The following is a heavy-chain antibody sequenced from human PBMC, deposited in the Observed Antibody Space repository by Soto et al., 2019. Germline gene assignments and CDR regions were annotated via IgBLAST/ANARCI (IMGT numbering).Heavy chain of an antibody. D-gene: IGHD3-22*01. Sequence: GGSLRLSCVASGFTFSSYAMNWVRQAPGKGLEWVSVIYSGGSTYYADSVKGRFTISRDNSKNTLYLQMNSLRAEDTAVYYCAKDYYDSPSPVGYGMDVWGQGTTVTVSS. CDR2: IYSGGST. V-gene: IGHV3-66*01. CDR1: GFTFSSYA. CDR3: AKDYYDSPSPVGYGMDV. J-gene: IGHJ6*02.